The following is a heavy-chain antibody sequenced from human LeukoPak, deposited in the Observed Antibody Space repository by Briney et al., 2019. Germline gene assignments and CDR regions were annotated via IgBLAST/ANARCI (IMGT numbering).Heavy chain of an antibody. D-gene: IGHD5-12*01. V-gene: IGHV3-48*01. CDR2: IGISSGNT. J-gene: IGHJ4*01. CDR3: ARDHRYAFDN. Sequence: PGGSLRLSCAASGFNFIDYSMNWVPQAPGKGLEWISYIGISSGNTKYADSVKGRFTISREKARNSLYLQMNSLRVEDTAVYYCARDHRYAFDNWGHGTLVTVSS. CDR1: GFNFIDYS.